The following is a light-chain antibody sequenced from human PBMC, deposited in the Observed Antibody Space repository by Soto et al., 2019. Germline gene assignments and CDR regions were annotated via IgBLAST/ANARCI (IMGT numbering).Light chain of an antibody. V-gene: IGKV4-1*01. CDR3: QQHSNAPRT. CDR1: QIVLSSSNNKNY. Sequence: DIVMTQSPDSLAVSLGERATINCKSSQIVLSSSNNKNYLTWYQQKPRQPPKLLIYWASTRESGVPDRFSGSGSGTDFTLTISSLQAEDVAVYSCQQHSNAPRTFGQGTKVEIK. CDR2: WAS. J-gene: IGKJ1*01.